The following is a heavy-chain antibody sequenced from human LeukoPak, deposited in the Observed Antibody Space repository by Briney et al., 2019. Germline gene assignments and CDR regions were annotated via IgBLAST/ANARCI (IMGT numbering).Heavy chain of an antibody. Sequence: AGGSLRLSCAASGFNFSAYGMHWVRQVLGKGLEWVALVSLDGSSKFYADSMEGRFTISRDNSKDTLYLQMNSLRVEDTAIYYCAKNRASGWNDGFCFDHWGQGTLVTVSS. CDR1: GFNFSAYG. D-gene: IGHD6-19*01. J-gene: IGHJ4*02. CDR2: VSLDGSSK. CDR3: AKNRASGWNDGFCFDH. V-gene: IGHV3-30*18.